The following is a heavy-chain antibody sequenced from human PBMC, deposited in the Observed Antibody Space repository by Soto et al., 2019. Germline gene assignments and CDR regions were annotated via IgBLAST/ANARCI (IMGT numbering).Heavy chain of an antibody. CDR3: ARDRHYDFWSGRPYYFDY. Sequence: QVPLVQSGAEVKKPGASVKVSCKASGYTFTSYGISWVRQAPGQGLEWMGWISAYNGNTNYAQKLQGRVTMTTDTSTSTAYMELRSLRSDDTAVYYCARDRHYDFWSGRPYYFDYWGQGTLVTVSS. V-gene: IGHV1-18*01. CDR1: GYTFTSYG. J-gene: IGHJ4*02. CDR2: ISAYNGNT. D-gene: IGHD3-3*01.